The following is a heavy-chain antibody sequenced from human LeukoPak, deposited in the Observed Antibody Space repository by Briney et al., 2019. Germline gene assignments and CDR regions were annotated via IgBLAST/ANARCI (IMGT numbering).Heavy chain of an antibody. CDR3: AKDQRGYTSGYWGSTGGPQPLDY. CDR1: GFTFSNYG. J-gene: IGHJ4*02. Sequence: GRSLRLSCAASGFTFSNYGMTWVRQAPGKGLEWVSIITGSAGSTYYADSVKGRFTISRDTSRNTLYLQMNSLRAEDTAVYYCAKDQRGYTSGYWGSTGGPQPLDYWGQGTLVTVSS. CDR2: ITGSAGST. V-gene: IGHV3-23*01. D-gene: IGHD5-18*01.